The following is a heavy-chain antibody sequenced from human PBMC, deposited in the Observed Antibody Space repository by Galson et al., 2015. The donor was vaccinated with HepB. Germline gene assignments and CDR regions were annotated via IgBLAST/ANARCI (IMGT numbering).Heavy chain of an antibody. V-gene: IGHV3-48*01. J-gene: IGHJ4*02. D-gene: IGHD6-13*01. CDR1: GFTFSSYS. Sequence: SLRLSCAASGFTFSSYSMNWVRQAPGKGLEWVSYISSSSSTIYYADSVKGRFTISRDNSKNTLYLQMNSLRAEDTTVHYCAKDSSSWLPSRYYFDYWGQGTLVTVSS. CDR3: AKDSSSWLPSRYYFDY. CDR2: ISSSSSTI.